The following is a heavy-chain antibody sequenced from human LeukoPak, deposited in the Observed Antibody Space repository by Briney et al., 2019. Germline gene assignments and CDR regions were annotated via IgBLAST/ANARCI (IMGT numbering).Heavy chain of an antibody. D-gene: IGHD2-2*01. CDR3: ATGERLVPAAMWFDY. J-gene: IGHJ4*02. V-gene: IGHV1-2*02. Sequence: ASVKVSCKASGYTFTDYYMHWVRQAPGQGLEWMGWINPKSGGRSYAQRFQGRVTMTRDTSISTAYMELSRLRSDDAAVYYCATGERLVPAAMWFDYWGQGTLVTVSS. CDR2: INPKSGGR. CDR1: GYTFTDYY.